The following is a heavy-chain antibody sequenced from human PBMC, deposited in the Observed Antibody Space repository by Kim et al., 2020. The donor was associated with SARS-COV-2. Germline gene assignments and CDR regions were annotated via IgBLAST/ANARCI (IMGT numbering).Heavy chain of an antibody. CDR1: GFTFSNYD. D-gene: IGHD6-13*01. Sequence: GGSLRLSCAASGFTFSNYDMNWVRQAPGKGLEWVSYISSSSRTIYYADSVKGRFTISRDNAKNSLYLQMNSLRAEDTAVYYCARDQGLAAAGSWFFDYWG. CDR3: ARDQGLAAAGSWFFDY. V-gene: IGHV3-48*04. J-gene: IGHJ4*01. CDR2: ISSSSRTI.